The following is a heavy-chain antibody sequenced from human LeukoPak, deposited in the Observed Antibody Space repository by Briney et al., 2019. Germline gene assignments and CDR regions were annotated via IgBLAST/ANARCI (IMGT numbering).Heavy chain of an antibody. CDR3: AKEIWPTVTIPGRTYFDY. CDR2: IYSAGTT. V-gene: IGHV3-66*01. CDR1: GFTVSTNY. J-gene: IGHJ4*02. Sequence: GGSLRLSCAASGFTVSTNYMTWVRQAPWKGLEWVSVIYSAGTTYYADSVKGRFSISRDNSNNTLYLQMNSLRAEDTAVYYCAKEIWPTVTIPGRTYFDYWGQGTLVTVSS. D-gene: IGHD4-17*01.